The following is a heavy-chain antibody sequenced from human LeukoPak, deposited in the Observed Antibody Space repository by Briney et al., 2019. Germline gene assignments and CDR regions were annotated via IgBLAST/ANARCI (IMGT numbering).Heavy chain of an antibody. CDR2: INTNTGNP. CDR3: AREFDPGSGSYAFDI. J-gene: IGHJ3*02. V-gene: IGHV7-4-1*02. D-gene: IGHD3-10*01. Sequence: ASVKVSCKTSGYTFSDYTINWVRQAPGQGLEWMGWINTNTGNPTYAQGFTGRFVFSLDTSVSTAYLQISSLKAEDTAVYYCAREFDPGSGSYAFDIWGQGTMVTVSS. CDR1: GYTFSDYT.